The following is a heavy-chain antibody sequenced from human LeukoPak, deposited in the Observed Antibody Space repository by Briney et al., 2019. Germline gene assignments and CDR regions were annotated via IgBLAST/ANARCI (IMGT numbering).Heavy chain of an antibody. J-gene: IGHJ5*02. V-gene: IGHV7-4-1*02. CDR3: ARDPTYYDILTTGDWFDP. D-gene: IGHD3-9*01. CDR1: GYTFTSYA. Sequence: GASVKVSCKASGYTFTSYAMNWVRQAPGQGLEWMGWINTNTGNPTYAQGFTGRFVFSLDTSVSPAYLQISSLKAEDSAVYYCARDPTYYDILTTGDWFDPWGQGTLVTVSS. CDR2: INTNTGNP.